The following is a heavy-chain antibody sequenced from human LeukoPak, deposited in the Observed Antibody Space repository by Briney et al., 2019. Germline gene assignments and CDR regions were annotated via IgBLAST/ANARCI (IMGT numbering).Heavy chain of an antibody. D-gene: IGHD4-17*01. J-gene: IGHJ4*02. Sequence: SETLSLTCAVYGGSFSGYYWSWIRQPPGKGLEWIGEINDSGSTNYNPSLKSRVTLSVDTSKNQFSLKVTSVTAADTAVYYCARGATTMTSPPFYWGQGILVTVSS. CDR2: INDSGST. V-gene: IGHV4-34*01. CDR3: ARGATTMTSPPFY. CDR1: GGSFSGYY.